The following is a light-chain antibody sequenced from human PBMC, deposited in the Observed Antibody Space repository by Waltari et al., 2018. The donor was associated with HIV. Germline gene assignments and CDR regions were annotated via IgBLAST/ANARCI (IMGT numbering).Light chain of an antibody. CDR1: KLGDKY. Sequence: SYALIQAPSVSVSPGQTASITCSGDKLGDKYVCWYQQRPGQSPVLVIYQDITRPAGSHERFAGSSSGNTATLTISGTQTMDEADYYCQVWDSSTGVFGGGTKLTVL. CDR3: QVWDSSTGV. V-gene: IGLV3-1*01. CDR2: QDI. J-gene: IGLJ3*02.